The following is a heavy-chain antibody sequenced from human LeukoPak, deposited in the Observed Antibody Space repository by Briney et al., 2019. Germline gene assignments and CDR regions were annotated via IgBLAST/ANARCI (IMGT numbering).Heavy chain of an antibody. V-gene: IGHV4-34*01. D-gene: IGHD7-27*01. J-gene: IGHJ4*02. Sequence: SETLSLTCAVYGGSFSGYYWSWIRQPPGKGLEWIGEINHSGSTNYNPSLKSRATISVDTSKNQFSLKLSSVTAADTAVYYCARSRARQLGMRYFDYWGQGTLVTFSS. CDR3: ARSRARQLGMRYFDY. CDR1: GGSFSGYY. CDR2: INHSGST.